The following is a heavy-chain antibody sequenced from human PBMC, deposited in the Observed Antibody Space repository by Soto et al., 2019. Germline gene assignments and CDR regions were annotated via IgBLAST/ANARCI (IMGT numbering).Heavy chain of an antibody. CDR1: GFTFSSYD. CDR3: ARVLKTADYGGNGFGPYYYYGMDV. CDR2: IGTAGDT. J-gene: IGHJ6*02. Sequence: PGGSLRLSCAASGFTFSSYDMHWVRQATGKGLEWVSAIGTAGDTYYPGSVKGRFTISRENAKNSLYLQMNSLRAEDTAVYYCARVLKTADYGGNGFGPYYYYGMDVWGQGTTVTVSS. V-gene: IGHV3-13*01. D-gene: IGHD4-17*01.